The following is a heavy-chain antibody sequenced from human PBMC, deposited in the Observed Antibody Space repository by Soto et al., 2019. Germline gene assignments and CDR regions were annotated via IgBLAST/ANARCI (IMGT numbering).Heavy chain of an antibody. CDR1: GFTFSDYY. V-gene: IGHV3-11*06. CDR2: ISSSSSYT. CDR3: ARAPFDWYCDL. Sequence: QVQLVESGGGLVKPGGSLRLSCAASGFTFSDYYMSWIRQAPGKGLEWVSYISSSSSYTNYADSVKGRFTISRDNAKNSLYLQMNSLRAEETAVYYCARAPFDWYCDLWGRGTLVTVSS. D-gene: IGHD3-3*01. J-gene: IGHJ2*01.